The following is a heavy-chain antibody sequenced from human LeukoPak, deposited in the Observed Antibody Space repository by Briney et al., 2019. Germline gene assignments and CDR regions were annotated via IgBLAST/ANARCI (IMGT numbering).Heavy chain of an antibody. CDR3: ARDYYGSGSYYTSWFDP. J-gene: IGHJ5*02. CDR2: IYYSGST. D-gene: IGHD3-10*01. CDR1: GGSINNYY. Sequence: PSETLSLTCTISGGSINNYYWSWIRQPPGKGLEWIGYIYYSGSTNYNPSLKSRVTISVDTSKNQFSRKLSSVTAADTAVYYCARDYYGSGSYYTSWFDPWGQGTLVTVSS. V-gene: IGHV4-59*01.